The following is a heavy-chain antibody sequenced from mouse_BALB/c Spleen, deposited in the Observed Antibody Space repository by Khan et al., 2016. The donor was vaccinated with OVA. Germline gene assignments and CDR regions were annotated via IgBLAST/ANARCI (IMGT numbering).Heavy chain of an antibody. CDR3: ARSVTITTVVATDFDY. Sequence: EVQLQESGPGLVNPSQSLSLTCTVTGYSITSDYAWNWIRQFPGNKLEWMGYISYSGRTSYNPPLKSRISITGETSKNQVFLQLNSATTEDTASYFCARSVTITTVVATDFDYWGQGTTLTVSS. CDR2: ISYSGRT. V-gene: IGHV3-2*02. CDR1: GYSITSDYA. D-gene: IGHD1-1*01. J-gene: IGHJ2*01.